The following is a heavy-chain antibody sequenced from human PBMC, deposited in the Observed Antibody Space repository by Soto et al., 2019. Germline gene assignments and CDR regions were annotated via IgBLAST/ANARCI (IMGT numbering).Heavy chain of an antibody. D-gene: IGHD3-3*02. V-gene: IGHV4-59*01. Sequence: SETLSLTCTVSGGSISSYYWSWIRQPPGKGLEWIGYIYYSGSTNYNPSLKSRVTISVDTSKNQFSLKLSSVTAADTAVYYCARVAFLEWLNVGTKAWFDPWGQGTLVTVSS. CDR1: GGSISSYY. J-gene: IGHJ5*02. CDR3: ARVAFLEWLNVGTKAWFDP. CDR2: IYYSGST.